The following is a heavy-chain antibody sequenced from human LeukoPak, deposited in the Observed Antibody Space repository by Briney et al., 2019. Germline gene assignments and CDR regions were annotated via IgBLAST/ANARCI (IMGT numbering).Heavy chain of an antibody. V-gene: IGHV3-21*01. D-gene: IGHD1-26*01. CDR2: ISSSSSYI. J-gene: IGHJ4*02. Sequence: GGSLRLSCAASGFTFSSYSMNWVRQAPGKGLEWVSSISSSSSYIYYADSVKGRFTISRDNAKNSLYLQMNSLRAEDTAVYYCAREEWELLPIDYWGQGTLVTVSS. CDR3: AREEWELLPIDY. CDR1: GFTFSSYS.